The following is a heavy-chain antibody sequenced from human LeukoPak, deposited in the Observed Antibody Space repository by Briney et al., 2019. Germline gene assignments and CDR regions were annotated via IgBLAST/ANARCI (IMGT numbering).Heavy chain of an antibody. CDR1: GYTFTSYY. Sequence: ASVKVSCKASGYTFTSYYMHWVRQAPGQGLEWMGIINPSGGSTSYAQTFQGRVTMTRDTSTSTVYMELSSLRSEDTAVYYCAREQQLAGDFDYWGQGTLVTVSS. CDR2: INPSGGST. V-gene: IGHV1-46*01. CDR3: AREQQLAGDFDY. D-gene: IGHD6-13*01. J-gene: IGHJ4*02.